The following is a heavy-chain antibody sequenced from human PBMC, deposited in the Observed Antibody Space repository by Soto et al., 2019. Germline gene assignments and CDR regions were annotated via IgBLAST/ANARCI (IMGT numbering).Heavy chain of an antibody. CDR1: GFTFSNYA. V-gene: IGHV3-23*01. CDR2: VSISGGST. CDR3: AKSVGIACTGGSCYSFDY. Sequence: EVQRLESGGGLVQPGESLRLSCAASGFTFSNYAMSWVRQAPGKGLEWVSAVSISGGSTYYADSVKGRFTISRDNSKNTLCLQMNSLRAEDTAIYYCAKSVGIACTGGSCYSFDYWGQGTLVTVSS. D-gene: IGHD2-15*01. J-gene: IGHJ4*02.